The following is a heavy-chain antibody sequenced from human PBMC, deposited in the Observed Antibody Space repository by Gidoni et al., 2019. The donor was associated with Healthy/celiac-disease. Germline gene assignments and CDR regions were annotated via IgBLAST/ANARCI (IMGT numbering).Heavy chain of an antibody. CDR3: ARLTQYSSSWSDFDY. V-gene: IGHV4-39*01. J-gene: IGHJ4*02. D-gene: IGHD6-13*01. Sequence: QLQLQESGPGLVKPSETLSLTCTVSGGSSSSSSYYWGWIRQPPGKGLEWIGSIYYSGSTYYNPSLKSRVTISVDTSKNQFSLKLSSVTAADTAVYYCARLTQYSSSWSDFDYWGQGTLVTVSS. CDR1: GGSSSSSSYY. CDR2: IYYSGST.